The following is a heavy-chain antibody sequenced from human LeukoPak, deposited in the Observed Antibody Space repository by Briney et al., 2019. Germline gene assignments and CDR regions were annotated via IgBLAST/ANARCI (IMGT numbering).Heavy chain of an antibody. CDR1: GYSFTAYY. CDR3: ARAKSQDCSIVNCQEWFDP. J-gene: IGHJ5*02. Sequence: ASVKVSCKASGYSFTAYYINWVRQAPGQGLEWMGWLNPNSGGTNYAQKFQGRATMTRDTSISTAYMELSRLRSDDTAVYYCARAKSQDCSIVNCQEWFDPWGQGTLVTVSS. CDR2: LNPNSGGT. V-gene: IGHV1-2*02. D-gene: IGHD2-2*01.